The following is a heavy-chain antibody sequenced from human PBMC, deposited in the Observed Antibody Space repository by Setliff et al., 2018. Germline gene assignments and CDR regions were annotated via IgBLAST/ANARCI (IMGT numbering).Heavy chain of an antibody. CDR2: ISRTF. J-gene: IGHJ4*02. CDR3: VRDYKWGFDY. Sequence: GGSLTLSCAASGCIFSDYSMNWVRQAQGKGLEWVSYISRTFFTADSVKGRFTISRDNDKNSLYLKMNILRVEDTAVYYCVRDYKWGFDYWGQGARVTVSS. D-gene: IGHD1-1*01. CDR1: GCIFSDYS. V-gene: IGHV3-48*01.